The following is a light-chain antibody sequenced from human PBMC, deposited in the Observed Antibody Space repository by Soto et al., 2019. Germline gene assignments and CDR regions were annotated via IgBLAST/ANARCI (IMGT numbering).Light chain of an antibody. V-gene: IGLV5-45*02. CDR3: MIWHSSAVV. CDR1: SGINVGTYR. Sequence: QPVLTQPSSLSASPGASASLTCTLRSGINVGTYRIYWYQQKPGSPPQYLLRYKSDSDKQQGSGVPSRFSGSKDASANAGILLLSWLQSEDEADYYCMIWHSSAVVFGGGTKLTVL. J-gene: IGLJ2*01. CDR2: YKSDSDK.